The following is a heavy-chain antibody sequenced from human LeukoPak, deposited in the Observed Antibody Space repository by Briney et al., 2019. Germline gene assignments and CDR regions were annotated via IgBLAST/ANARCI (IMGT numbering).Heavy chain of an antibody. CDR3: ASGHYDFWSGPTFDY. Sequence: SETLSLTCTVSGGSISSYYWSWIRQPPGKGLEWIGYIYYSGSTNYNPSLKSRVTISVDTSKNQFSLKLSSVTAADTAVYYCASGHYDFWSGPTFDYWGQGTLVTASS. CDR2: IYYSGST. V-gene: IGHV4-59*01. J-gene: IGHJ4*02. CDR1: GGSISSYY. D-gene: IGHD3-3*01.